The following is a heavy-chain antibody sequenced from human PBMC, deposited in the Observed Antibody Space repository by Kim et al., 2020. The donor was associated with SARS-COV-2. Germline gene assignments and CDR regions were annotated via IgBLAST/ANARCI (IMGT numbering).Heavy chain of an antibody. J-gene: IGHJ6*02. V-gene: IGHV3-23*01. D-gene: IGHD5-18*01. CDR1: GFTFSNYA. Sequence: GGSLRLSCAASGFTFSNYAMSWVRQAPGKGLEWVSSISGSGSSTYYADSVKGRFTISRDNSKNMVFLQMNSLRVEDTAKYYCTKDSNGYYRPMDVWGQGT. CDR2: ISGSGSST. CDR3: TKDSNGYYRPMDV.